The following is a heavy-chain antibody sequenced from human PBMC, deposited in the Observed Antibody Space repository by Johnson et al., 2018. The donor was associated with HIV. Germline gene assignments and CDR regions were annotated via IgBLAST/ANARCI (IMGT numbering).Heavy chain of an antibody. CDR1: GFTFSNHL. V-gene: IGHV3-74*02. Sequence: VQLVESGGGLVQPGGSLRLSCAASGFTFSNHLMHWVRQAPGKGLVWVSRINSDGSSRNYADSVKGRFTISRDNAKNTLYLQMNSLRAEDTAVYYCARVEWELDAFDIWGQGTMVTVSS. CDR2: INSDGSSR. J-gene: IGHJ3*02. CDR3: ARVEWELDAFDI. D-gene: IGHD1-26*01.